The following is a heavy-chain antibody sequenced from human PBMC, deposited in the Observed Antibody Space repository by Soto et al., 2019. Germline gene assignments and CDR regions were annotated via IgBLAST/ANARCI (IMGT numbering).Heavy chain of an antibody. CDR2: INAGNGNT. Sequence: QVQLVQSGAEVKKPGASVKVSCKASGYTFTSYAMHWVRQAPGQRLEWMGWINAGNGNTNYSQKFQGRVTITRDTSASTAYMELSSLRSEATAVYYCAGDLGFGLSDYWGQGTLVTVSS. D-gene: IGHD3-10*01. CDR1: GYTFTSYA. V-gene: IGHV1-3*01. J-gene: IGHJ4*02. CDR3: AGDLGFGLSDY.